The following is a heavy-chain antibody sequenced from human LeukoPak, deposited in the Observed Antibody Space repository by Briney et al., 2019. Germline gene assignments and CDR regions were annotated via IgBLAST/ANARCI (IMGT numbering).Heavy chain of an antibody. Sequence: SEALSLTCTVSGGSINSYYWSWIRQPPGKGLEWIGYISYSGSTNYNPSLKSRVTISVDTSKNQFSLRLSSVTAADTAMYYCARLMVGATGDCWFDPWGQGTLATVSS. V-gene: IGHV4-59*08. CDR2: ISYSGST. J-gene: IGHJ5*02. CDR3: ARLMVGATGDCWFDP. CDR1: GGSINSYY. D-gene: IGHD1-26*01.